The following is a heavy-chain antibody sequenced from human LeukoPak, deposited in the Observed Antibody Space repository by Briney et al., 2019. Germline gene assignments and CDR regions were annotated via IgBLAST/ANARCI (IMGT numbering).Heavy chain of an antibody. Sequence: GGSLRLSCEVSGFTFSRHSMSWVRQAPGKGLEWVANIKQDGSEKYYVDSVKGRFTISRDNAKNSLYLQMNSLRAEDTAVYYCARDQQWLDAFDIWGQGTMVTVSS. V-gene: IGHV3-7*01. CDR3: ARDQQWLDAFDI. CDR2: IKQDGSEK. J-gene: IGHJ3*02. CDR1: GFTFSRHS. D-gene: IGHD6-19*01.